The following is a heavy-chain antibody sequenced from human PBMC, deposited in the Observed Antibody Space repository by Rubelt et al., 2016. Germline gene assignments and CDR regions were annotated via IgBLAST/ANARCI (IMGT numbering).Heavy chain of an antibody. V-gene: IGHV4-38-2*02. D-gene: IGHD1-26*01. CDR3: ARSQTGATLDAFDI. J-gene: IGHJ3*02. Sequence: QVQLQESGRGLVKPSETLSLTCSVSGYSISNGYYWGWIRQPPGKGLEWIGSIYHSGGPYYNPSLKSRVTISVNTTTKQFALKRGLVTAADTAGYYCARSQTGATLDAFDIWGQGTMVTVSS. CDR1: GYSISNGYY. CDR2: IYHSGGP.